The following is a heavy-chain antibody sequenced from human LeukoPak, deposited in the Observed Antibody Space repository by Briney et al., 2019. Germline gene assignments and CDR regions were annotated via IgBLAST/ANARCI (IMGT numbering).Heavy chain of an antibody. CDR1: RFTFSSYW. D-gene: IGHD2-21*02. CDR3: ARLAYIPDCGGDCYPFDY. J-gene: IGHJ4*02. Sequence: GGSLTLSCAASRFTFSSYWMLWLRHAPGEALVWVSRINSDGSSTSYADSVKGRFTISRDNAKNTLYLQMNSLRAEDTAVYYCARLAYIPDCGGDCYPFDYWGQGTLVTVSS. CDR2: INSDGSST. V-gene: IGHV3-74*01.